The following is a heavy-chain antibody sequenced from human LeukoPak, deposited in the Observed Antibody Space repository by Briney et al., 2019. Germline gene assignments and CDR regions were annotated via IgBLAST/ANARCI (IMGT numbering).Heavy chain of an antibody. Sequence: PGGSLRLSCAASGFTFSNHGMHWVRRAPGKGLEWVALIWYDGSNKEYAESVKGRFTISRDNAKNSLYLQMNSLRAEDTAVYYCAASITMFDYWGQGTLVTVSS. CDR3: AASITMFDY. CDR1: GFTFSNHG. CDR2: IWYDGSNK. D-gene: IGHD3-10*01. J-gene: IGHJ4*02. V-gene: IGHV3-33*03.